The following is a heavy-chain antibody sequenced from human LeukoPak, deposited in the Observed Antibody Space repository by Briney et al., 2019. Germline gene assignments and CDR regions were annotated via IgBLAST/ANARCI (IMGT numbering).Heavy chain of an antibody. J-gene: IGHJ5*02. Sequence: ASVKVSCKASGFTFTSHGFTWVRLAPGQGLEWMGWISAYNGDTHSAERFQGRVTLTTDTSTSTAYMELRSLRSDDTAVYYCARKQTSLPLDLWGQGTPVTVSS. CDR1: GFTFTSHG. D-gene: IGHD6-13*01. CDR2: ISAYNGDT. V-gene: IGHV1-18*01. CDR3: ARKQTSLPLDL.